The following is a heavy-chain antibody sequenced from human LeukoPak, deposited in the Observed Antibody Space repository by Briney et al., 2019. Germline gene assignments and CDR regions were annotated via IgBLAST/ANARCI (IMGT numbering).Heavy chain of an antibody. CDR3: ARLEEWLLSNAFDI. V-gene: IGHV4-39*01. J-gene: IGHJ3*02. Sequence: SETLSLTCTVSGGSISSSTYYWGWIRQPPGKGLEWIGTIYYSGSTYYNPSLQSRVTISVDTSKNQFSLKLSSVTAVDTAVYYCARLEEWLLSNAFDIWGQGTMVTVSS. D-gene: IGHD3-3*01. CDR1: GGSISSSTYY. CDR2: IYYSGST.